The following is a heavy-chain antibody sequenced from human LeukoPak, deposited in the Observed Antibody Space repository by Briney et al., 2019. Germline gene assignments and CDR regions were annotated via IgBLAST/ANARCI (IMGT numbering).Heavy chain of an antibody. CDR2: IYDSGST. V-gene: IGHV4-59*08. Sequence: PSETLSLTCTVSGGSISSYYWSWIRQPPGKGLEWIGYIYDSGSTNYNPSLKSRVTISVDTSKNQSSLKLRSVTAADTAVYYCARHEGRWFGDWGQGAQVTVSS. CDR1: GGSISSYY. CDR3: ARHEGRWFGD. D-gene: IGHD3-10*01. J-gene: IGHJ4*02.